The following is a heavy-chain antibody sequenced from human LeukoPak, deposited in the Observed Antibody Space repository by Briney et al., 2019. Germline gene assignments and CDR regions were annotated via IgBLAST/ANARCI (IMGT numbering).Heavy chain of an antibody. J-gene: IGHJ4*02. CDR2: IYYSGST. D-gene: IGHD3-22*01. CDR1: GGSISSSSYY. V-gene: IGHV4-39*07. Sequence: SETLSLTCTVSGGSISSSSYYWGWIRQPPGKGLEWIGSIYYSGSTYYNPSLKSRVTISVGTSKNQFSLKLSSVTAADTAVYYCARGGDYDSSGYYDYWGQGTLVTVSS. CDR3: ARGGDYDSSGYYDY.